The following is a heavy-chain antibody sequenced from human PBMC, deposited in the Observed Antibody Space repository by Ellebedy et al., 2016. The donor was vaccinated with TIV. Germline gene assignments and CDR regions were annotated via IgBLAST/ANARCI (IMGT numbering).Heavy chain of an antibody. CDR3: AGYSGGYRNLAY. CDR1: VYTFTTYG. Sequence: ASVKVSCXASVYTFTTYGLSWVRQAAGQGLEWVGWTSAYNNKTNYAQKFQGRVAMTTDTSTNTAYMELRSLRSDDTAVYYCAGYSGGYRNLAYWGQGTLVTVSS. CDR2: TSAYNNKT. J-gene: IGHJ4*02. D-gene: IGHD3-22*01. V-gene: IGHV1-18*01.